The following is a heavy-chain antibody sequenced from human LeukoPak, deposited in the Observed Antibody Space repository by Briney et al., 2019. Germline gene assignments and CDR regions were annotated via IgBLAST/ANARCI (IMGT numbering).Heavy chain of an antibody. CDR2: INPNGGDT. J-gene: IGHJ4*02. CDR3: ARDNGYSYPPFDY. CDR1: GYTFTGYY. D-gene: IGHD5-24*01. Sequence: GASVKVSCKTSGYTFTGYYMHWVRQAPGQGPEWMGWINPNGGDTNYAEKFQDRVTMTRDASITTVYMQLSRLRSDDTAVYYCARDNGYSYPPFDYWGQGTLVIASS. V-gene: IGHV1-2*02.